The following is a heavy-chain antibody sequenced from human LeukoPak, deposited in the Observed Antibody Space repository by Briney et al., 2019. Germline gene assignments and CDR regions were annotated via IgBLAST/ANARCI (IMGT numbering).Heavy chain of an antibody. D-gene: IGHD5-24*01. CDR3: ARDLDGYNLSWFDP. Sequence: SVKVSCKASGGTFSSYTISWVRQAPGRGLEWMGRIIPILGIANYAQKFQGRVTITADKSTSTAYMELSSLRSEDTAVYYCARDLDGYNLSWFDPWGQGTLVTVSS. CDR1: GGTFSSYT. V-gene: IGHV1-69*04. J-gene: IGHJ5*02. CDR2: IIPILGIA.